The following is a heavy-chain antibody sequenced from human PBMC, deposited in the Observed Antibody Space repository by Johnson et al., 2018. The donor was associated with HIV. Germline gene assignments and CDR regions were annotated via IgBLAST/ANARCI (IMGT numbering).Heavy chain of an antibody. V-gene: IGHV3-15*04. J-gene: IGHJ3*02. D-gene: IGHD1-26*01. CDR1: GFTFSNAW. Sequence: VQLLESGGGFVKPGGSLRLSCAASGFTFSNAWMNWVRQAPGKGLEWVGRIESTTDGGTTDYATPVKGRFTISRDDSKNTLYLQMNSLKTEDTAVYYCAKSEWELALGAFDIWGQGTMVTVSS. CDR2: IESTTDGGTT. CDR3: AKSEWELALGAFDI.